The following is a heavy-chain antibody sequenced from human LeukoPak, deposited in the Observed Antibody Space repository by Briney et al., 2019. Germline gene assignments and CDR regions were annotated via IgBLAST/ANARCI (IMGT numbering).Heavy chain of an antibody. D-gene: IGHD1-1*01. Sequence: ASVKVSCKASGYTFISYYMHWVRQAPGQGLEWMGIIIPSGGSTSYAQKFQGRVTMTRDTSTSTVYMELSSLRSEDTAVYYCARDARGNDVGNWFDPWGQGTLVTVSS. CDR1: GYTFISYY. CDR2: IIPSGGST. J-gene: IGHJ5*02. CDR3: ARDARGNDVGNWFDP. V-gene: IGHV1-46*01.